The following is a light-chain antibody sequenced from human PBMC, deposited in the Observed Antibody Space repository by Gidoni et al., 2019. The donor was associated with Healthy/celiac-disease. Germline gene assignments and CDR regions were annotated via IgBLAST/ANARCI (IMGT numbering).Light chain of an antibody. CDR3: SSYTSSSTLV. Sequence: QSALTQPASVSGSPGQSVTLSCTGTSSYVGGYNYVSWYQQQPGKAPKLMIYDVSNRPSGVSNRFSGSKPGNTASLTISGLQAEDEADYYCSSYTSSSTLVFGGGTKLTVL. CDR1: SSYVGGYNY. V-gene: IGLV2-14*01. CDR2: DVS. J-gene: IGLJ2*01.